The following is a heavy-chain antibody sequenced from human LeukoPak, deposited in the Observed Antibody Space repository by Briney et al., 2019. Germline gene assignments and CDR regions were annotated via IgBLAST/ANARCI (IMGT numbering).Heavy chain of an antibody. CDR1: GGPFSGYF. D-gene: IGHD6-6*01. Sequence: SETLSLTCAVYGGPFSGYFWTWIRHSPGKGLEWIGEINHSGTTNYNPSLKNRVTVSADTSKDQFSLRLSSVSAADTAVYYCARGRIAARLLRAFDIWGQGTMVTVPS. CDR3: ARGRIAARLLRAFDI. CDR2: INHSGTT. J-gene: IGHJ3*02. V-gene: IGHV4-34*01.